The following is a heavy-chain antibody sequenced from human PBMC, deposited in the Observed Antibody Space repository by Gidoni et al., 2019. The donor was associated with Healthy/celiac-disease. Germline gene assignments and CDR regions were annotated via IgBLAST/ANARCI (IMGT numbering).Heavy chain of an antibody. CDR2: ISSSSSYT. Sequence: QVQLVESGGGLVKPGGSLRLSCAASGFTFSDYYMRWIRQAPGKGLEWVSYISSSSSYTNDADSVKGRFTISRDNAKNSLYLQMNSLRAEDTAVYYCARDYYGSGSPDYWGQGTLVTVSS. CDR3: ARDYYGSGSPDY. D-gene: IGHD3-10*01. J-gene: IGHJ4*02. V-gene: IGHV3-11*06. CDR1: GFTFSDYY.